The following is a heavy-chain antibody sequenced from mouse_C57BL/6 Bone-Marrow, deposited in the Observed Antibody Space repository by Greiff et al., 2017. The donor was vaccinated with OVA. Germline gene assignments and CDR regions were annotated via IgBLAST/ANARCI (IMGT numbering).Heavy chain of an antibody. D-gene: IGHD1-1*01. V-gene: IGHV1-26*01. CDR3: ARSGIYYYGSRPFDY. Sequence: EVQLQQSGPELVKPGASVKISCKASGYTFTDYYMNWVKQSHGKSLEWIGDINPNNGGTSYNQKFKGKATLTVDKSSNTDYMELRSLTSEDSAVYYCARSGIYYYGSRPFDYWGQGTTLTVSS. J-gene: IGHJ2*01. CDR1: GYTFTDYY. CDR2: INPNNGGT.